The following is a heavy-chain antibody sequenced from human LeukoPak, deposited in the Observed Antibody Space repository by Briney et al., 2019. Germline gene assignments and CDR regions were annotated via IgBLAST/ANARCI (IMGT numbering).Heavy chain of an antibody. CDR3: ATQPSGYYSMDV. Sequence: GESLKISCKAFGDNFATYKISWVRQMPGKGPEWMGIISPGDSEIRYSPSFQGQVTISGDKSISTAYLQWSSLKASDTAIYYCATQPSGYYSMDVWGEGTTVTVSS. V-gene: IGHV5-51*01. D-gene: IGHD5-12*01. CDR1: GDNFATYK. CDR2: ISPGDSEI. J-gene: IGHJ6*04.